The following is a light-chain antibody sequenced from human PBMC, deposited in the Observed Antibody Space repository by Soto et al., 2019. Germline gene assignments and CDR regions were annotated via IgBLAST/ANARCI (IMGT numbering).Light chain of an antibody. CDR3: SSFAGNNNLV. CDR2: EVS. V-gene: IGLV2-8*01. CDR1: SSDVGGYNY. Sequence: QSVLTQPPSASGSPGQSVTIPCTGTSSDVGGYNYVSWYQQHPGKAPKLMISEVSKRPSGVPGRFSGSKSRNTASLTVSGLQAEDEADYYCSSFAGNNNLVFGGGTKLTVL. J-gene: IGLJ2*01.